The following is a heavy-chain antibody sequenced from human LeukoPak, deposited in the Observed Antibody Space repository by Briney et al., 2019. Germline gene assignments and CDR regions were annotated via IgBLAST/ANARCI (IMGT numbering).Heavy chain of an antibody. Sequence: GGSLRLSCAASGFTFSSYGMHWVRQAPGKGLEWVAVISYDGSNKYYADSVKGRFTVSRDNSKNTLFLQMNSLRAEDTAVYYCAKDGGLWVSAHWGDSWGRGTLVTVSS. J-gene: IGHJ4*02. CDR2: ISYDGSNK. CDR1: GFTFSSYG. D-gene: IGHD7-27*01. CDR3: AKDGGLWVSAHWGDS. V-gene: IGHV3-30*18.